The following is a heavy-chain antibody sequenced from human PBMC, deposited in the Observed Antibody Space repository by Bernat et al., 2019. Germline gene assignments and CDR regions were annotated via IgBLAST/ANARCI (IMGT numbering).Heavy chain of an antibody. CDR3: TRGGMFYFDF. CDR2: MKEDGSNI. CDR1: GFSLSSYT. V-gene: IGHV3-7*03. Sequence: EVQLVESGGGLVQPGGSLRLSCAASGFSLSSYTMSWVRQAPGKGLEWVASMKEDGSNIYYVDSVKGRFTISRDNAENSLYLQMNSLRAEDTAVYYCTRGGMFYFDFWGQGILVTVSS. J-gene: IGHJ4*02. D-gene: IGHD3-10*02.